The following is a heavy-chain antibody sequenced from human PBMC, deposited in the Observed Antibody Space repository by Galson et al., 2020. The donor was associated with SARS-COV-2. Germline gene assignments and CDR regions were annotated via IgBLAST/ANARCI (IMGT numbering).Heavy chain of an antibody. CDR1: GGSISTSSDY. V-gene: IGHV4-39*01. CDR2: IPYTGST. J-gene: IGHJ6*03. Sequence: PTETLSLTCTVPGGSISTSSDYWGWISQPPGKGLEWIGTIPYTGSTYYNPSLKSRVFISVDTSKNQFSLTLRSVTAADTGVYYCARRKYYNDYMDVWGKGTTVTISS. CDR3: ARRKYYNDYMDV.